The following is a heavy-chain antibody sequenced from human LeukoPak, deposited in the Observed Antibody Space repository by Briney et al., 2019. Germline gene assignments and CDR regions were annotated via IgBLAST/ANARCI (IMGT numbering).Heavy chain of an antibody. J-gene: IGHJ4*02. D-gene: IGHD2-2*01. CDR2: INPNSGGT. CDR3: ARNDGVPALSFDY. Sequence: ASVKVSRKASGYTFTGYYMHWVRQAPGQGLEWMGWINPNSGGTNYAQKFQGRVTMTRDTSISTAYMELSRLRSDDTAVYYCARNDGVPALSFDYWGQGTLVTVSS. V-gene: IGHV1-2*02. CDR1: GYTFTGYY.